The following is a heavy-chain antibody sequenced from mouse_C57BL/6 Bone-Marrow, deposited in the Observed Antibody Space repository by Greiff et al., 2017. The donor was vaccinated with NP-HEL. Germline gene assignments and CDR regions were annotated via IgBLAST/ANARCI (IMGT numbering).Heavy chain of an antibody. V-gene: IGHV1-81*01. CDR1: GYTFTSYG. CDR2: IYPRSGNT. Sequence: VQLQQSGAGLARPGASVKLSCKASGYTFTSYGISWVKQRTGQGLEWIGEIYPRSGNTYYNEKFKGKATLTADKSSSKAYMELRSLTSEDSAVYFCATGYYGYAMDYWGQGTSVTVSS. J-gene: IGHJ4*01. CDR3: ATGYYGYAMDY. D-gene: IGHD2-3*01.